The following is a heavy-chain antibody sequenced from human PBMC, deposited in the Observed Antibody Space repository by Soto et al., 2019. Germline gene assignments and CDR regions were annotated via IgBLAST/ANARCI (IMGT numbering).Heavy chain of an antibody. CDR2: ISYDGSNK. V-gene: IGHV3-30-3*01. D-gene: IGHD4-17*01. J-gene: IGHJ4*02. CDR3: ARGGDYYQSTIDF. CDR1: RLSFSNYV. Sequence: QVQLVESGGGVVQPGRSLRLSCADSRLSFSNYVMHWVRRAPGKGLEWMAVISYDGSNKYYADSVKGRFTISRDNSKNTLYLQMYSLRPEDTAVYYCARGGDYYQSTIDFWGQGTLVTVSS.